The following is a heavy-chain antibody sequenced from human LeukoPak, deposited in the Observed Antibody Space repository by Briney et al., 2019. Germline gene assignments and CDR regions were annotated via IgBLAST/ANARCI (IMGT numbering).Heavy chain of an antibody. CDR1: RGSISSYY. CDR3: ARSGSGSTGGACDI. J-gene: IGHJ3*02. D-gene: IGHD3-10*01. V-gene: IGHV4-59*08. CDR2: IYYSST. Sequence: SETLSLTCTVSRGSISSYYWSWIRQPPGKGLEWIAYIYYSSTNYNPSLYSRVTISVDTSKDQFSLQLRSVTAADTAVYYCARSGSGSTGGACDIWGQGTTVTVSS.